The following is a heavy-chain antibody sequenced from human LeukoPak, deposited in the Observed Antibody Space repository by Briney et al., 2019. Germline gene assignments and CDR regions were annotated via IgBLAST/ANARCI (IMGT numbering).Heavy chain of an antibody. D-gene: IGHD1-26*01. J-gene: IGHJ4*02. V-gene: IGHV3-21*01. CDR2: IGISSNKI. Sequence: GGSLRLSCAASGFTLRSYTMNWVRQAPGKGLEWVSSIGISSNKIYYADSVKGRFIISRDNAKNSVYLQMNSLRAEDTAVYYCATTTLTGRREWGQGTLVTVSS. CDR1: GFTLRSYT. CDR3: ATTTLTGRRE.